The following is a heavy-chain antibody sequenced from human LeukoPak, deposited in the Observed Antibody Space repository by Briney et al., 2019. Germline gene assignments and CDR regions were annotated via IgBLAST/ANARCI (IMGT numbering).Heavy chain of an antibody. J-gene: IGHJ4*02. Sequence: SGGSLRLSCGASGFTFSSYAMSWVRQAPGKGLEWVSAISGSGGSTYYADSVKGRFTISRDNSKNTLYLQMNSLRAEDTAVYYCAKDIYDSSGYLLFDYWGQGTLVTVSS. CDR1: GFTFSSYA. CDR2: ISGSGGST. D-gene: IGHD3-22*01. V-gene: IGHV3-23*01. CDR3: AKDIYDSSGYLLFDY.